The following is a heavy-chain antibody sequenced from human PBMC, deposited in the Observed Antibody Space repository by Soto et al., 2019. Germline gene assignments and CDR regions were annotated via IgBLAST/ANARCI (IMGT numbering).Heavy chain of an antibody. CDR3: AHHTITPATNWFDP. CDR1: GFSLTTSGVG. CDR2: IYWNDDK. Sequence: QITLKESGPTLVKPTQTLTLTCTFSGFSLTTSGVGVGWIRQPPGKALEWLALIYWNDDKRYSTSLKSRLTITKDTSKNQVVLAMTNMDPVDTATYYCAHHTITPATNWFDPWGLGTLVTVSS. D-gene: IGHD2-2*01. J-gene: IGHJ5*02. V-gene: IGHV2-5*01.